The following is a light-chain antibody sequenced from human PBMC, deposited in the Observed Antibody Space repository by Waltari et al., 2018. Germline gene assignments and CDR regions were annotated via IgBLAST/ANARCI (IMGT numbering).Light chain of an antibody. Sequence: QSALTQPASVSGSPGQSITISCTGTSSDVGGYNYVSWYQQHPGKAPKLMIYKVSHRPSGVSNRFCGSKSGNSASLTISGLQAEDEADYYCNSYTSINTYGVFGGGTKVIVL. J-gene: IGLJ2*01. CDR2: KVS. V-gene: IGLV2-14*01. CDR3: NSYTSINTYGV. CDR1: SSDVGGYNY.